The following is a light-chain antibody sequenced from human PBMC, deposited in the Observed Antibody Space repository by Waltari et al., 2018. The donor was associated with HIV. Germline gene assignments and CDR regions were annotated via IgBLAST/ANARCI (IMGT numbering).Light chain of an antibody. CDR1: SSDVVSYNS. CDR3: CSYAGSSTLEV. V-gene: IGLV2-23*01. Sequence: QSALTQPASVAGSPGQSITISCPGTSSDVVSYNSVSWYQQHPGKAPKLMIYEGSKRPSGVSNRFSGSKSGNTASLTISGLQAEDEADYYCCSYAGSSTLEVFGGGTKLTVL. CDR2: EGS. J-gene: IGLJ2*01.